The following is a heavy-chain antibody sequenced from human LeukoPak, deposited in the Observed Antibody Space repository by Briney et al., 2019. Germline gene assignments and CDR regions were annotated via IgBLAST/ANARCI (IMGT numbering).Heavy chain of an antibody. CDR3: ARGIAAADY. D-gene: IGHD6-13*01. Sequence: SETLSLTCTVSGGSVNSGSYYWSWIRQPPGKGLEWIGYIYYSGSTNYNPSLKSRVTISVDTSKNQFSLKLSSVTAADTAVYYCARGIAAADYWGQGTLVTVSS. CDR2: IYYSGST. V-gene: IGHV4-61*01. J-gene: IGHJ4*02. CDR1: GGSVNSGSYY.